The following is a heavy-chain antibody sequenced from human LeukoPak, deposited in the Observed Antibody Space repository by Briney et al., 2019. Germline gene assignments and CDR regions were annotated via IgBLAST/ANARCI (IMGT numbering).Heavy chain of an antibody. D-gene: IGHD5-12*01. V-gene: IGHV4-34*01. CDR2: INHSGST. CDR3: ARGGYNSRRDNWFDP. Sequence: SEILSLTCAVYGGSFSGYYWSWIRQPPGKGLEWIGEINHSGSTNYNPSLKSRVTISVDTSKNQFSLKLSSVTAADTAVYYCARGGYNSRRDNWFDPWGQGTLVTVSS. CDR1: GGSFSGYY. J-gene: IGHJ5*02.